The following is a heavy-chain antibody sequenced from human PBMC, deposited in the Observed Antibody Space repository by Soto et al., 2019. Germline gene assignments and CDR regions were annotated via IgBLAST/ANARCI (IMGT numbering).Heavy chain of an antibody. CDR2: LDAEDGET. J-gene: IGHJ4*02. Sequence: ASVKVSCKVSGYSLSDLSIHWVRQAPGKGLEWMGGLDAEDGETIYAQKLQGRGTMTEDTSTDTAYMELSSLTSEDTAMYYCATLPRTIERTPAAIWSFDSWRQGTLATVSS. CDR3: ATLPRTIERTPAAIWSFDS. D-gene: IGHD2-2*01. CDR1: GYSLSDLS. V-gene: IGHV1-24*01.